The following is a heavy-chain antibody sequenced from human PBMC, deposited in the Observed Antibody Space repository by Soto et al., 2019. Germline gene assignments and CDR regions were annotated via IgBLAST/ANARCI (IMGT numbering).Heavy chain of an antibody. CDR3: AREEGYKCSNDICYSTHFDA. CDR1: DSSFSSFS. D-gene: IGHD2-8*01. Sequence: VKVSCKASDSSFSSFSITWVRQAPGQGLEWMGWISAYNGNTNYAQRCQGRVTMTTDTSTSTDYMELRSLRSDDTAVYYCAREEGYKCSNDICYSTHFDAWGHAKVLTVS. J-gene: IGHJ3*01. CDR2: ISAYNGNT. V-gene: IGHV1-18*01.